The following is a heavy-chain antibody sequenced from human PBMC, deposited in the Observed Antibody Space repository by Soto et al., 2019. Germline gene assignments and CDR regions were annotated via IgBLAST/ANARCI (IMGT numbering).Heavy chain of an antibody. CDR1: GGTFSSYA. CDR2: IIPIFGTA. D-gene: IGHD1-26*01. J-gene: IGHJ4*02. CDR3: ATTGRRDGYYLMGY. V-gene: IGHV1-69*01. Sequence: QVQLVQSGAEVKKPGSSVKVSCKASGGTFSSYAISWVRQAPGQGLEWMGGIIPIFGTANYAQKFQGRVTITADESTSTAYMELSSLRSEDTAVYYCATTGRRDGYYLMGYWGQGTLVTVSS.